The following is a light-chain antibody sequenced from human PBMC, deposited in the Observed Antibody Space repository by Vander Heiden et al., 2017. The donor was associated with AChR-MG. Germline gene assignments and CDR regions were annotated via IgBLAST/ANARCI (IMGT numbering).Light chain of an antibody. J-gene: IGKJ2*01. CDR2: DAS. CDR3: QQYHTTPLFT. Sequence: DTQMTPSPSSLSASVGDVVTTTCRARQVTSTSLAWYQQRPGEAAKLLLYDASTLATGVPSRFTGSGSGTDYTLTISSLQPEDFATYHCQQYHTTPLFTFGQGTRLELK. CDR1: QVTSTS. V-gene: IGKV1-NL1*01.